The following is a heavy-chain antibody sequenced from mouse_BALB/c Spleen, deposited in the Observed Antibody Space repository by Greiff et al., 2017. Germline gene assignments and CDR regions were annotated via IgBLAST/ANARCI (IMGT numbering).Heavy chain of an antibody. D-gene: IGHD3-3*01. Sequence: VQLQESGAELAKPGASVKMSCKASGYTFTSYWMHWVKQRPGQGLEWIGYINPSTGYTEYNQKFKDKATLTADKSSSTAYMQLSSLTSEDSAVYYCASRGPSYAMDYWGQGTSVTVSS. CDR2: INPSTGYT. V-gene: IGHV1-7*01. CDR3: ASRGPSYAMDY. J-gene: IGHJ4*01. CDR1: GYTFTSYW.